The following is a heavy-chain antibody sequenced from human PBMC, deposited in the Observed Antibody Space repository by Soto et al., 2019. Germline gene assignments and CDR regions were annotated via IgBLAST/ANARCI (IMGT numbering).Heavy chain of an antibody. CDR1: GFSFSDYY. Sequence: EVQLVESGGGLVQPGGSLRLSCAASGFSFSDYYINWVRQAPGKGLEWVGRTRNKASSYTTDYAAFVKGIFTISRDYSKNLIYLQINSLKTEDTAVYYCAREGSSSGPDYEYWGQGTLVTVSS. CDR2: TRNKASSYTT. D-gene: IGHD3-22*01. CDR3: AREGSSSGPDYEY. J-gene: IGHJ4*02. V-gene: IGHV3-72*01.